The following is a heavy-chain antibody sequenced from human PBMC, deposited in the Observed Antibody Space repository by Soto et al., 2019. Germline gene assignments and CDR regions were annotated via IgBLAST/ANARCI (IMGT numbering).Heavy chain of an antibody. CDR3: AKDRTITMIVVPHVFEI. CDR1: GFTSSSYA. V-gene: IGHV3-23*01. J-gene: IGHJ3*02. D-gene: IGHD3-22*01. Sequence: PVGSLRLSCAASGFTSSSYAMSWVRQAPGKGLEWVSGIGGSGGSTYYADSVKGRFTISRDNSKNTLYLQMNSLRAEDTAVYFCAKDRTITMIVVPHVFEIWGQGTMVT. CDR2: IGGSGGST.